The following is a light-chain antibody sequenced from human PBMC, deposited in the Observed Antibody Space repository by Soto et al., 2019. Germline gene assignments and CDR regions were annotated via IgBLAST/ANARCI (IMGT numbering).Light chain of an antibody. Sequence: DIKMSHSPSTLSASVGDRVTITCRASQTIDNWLAWYQQKPGKAPKLLIYDVSSLQSGVPSRFRGSGSGTAFTLTISSLQPDDSATYYCQQYNASWTFGQGTKVDIK. V-gene: IGKV1-5*01. J-gene: IGKJ1*01. CDR2: DVS. CDR1: QTIDNW. CDR3: QQYNASWT.